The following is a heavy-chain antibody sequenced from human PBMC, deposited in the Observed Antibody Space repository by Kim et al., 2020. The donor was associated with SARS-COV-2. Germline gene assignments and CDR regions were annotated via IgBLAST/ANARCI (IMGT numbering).Heavy chain of an antibody. CDR2: ISAYNGNT. V-gene: IGHV1-18*01. CDR1: GYTFTSYG. D-gene: IGHD6-13*01. CDR3: ARDLVRLYSSSWYGHYYYYGMDV. Sequence: ASVKVSCKASGYTFTSYGISWVRQAPGQGLEWMGWISAYNGNTNYAQKLQGRVTMTTDTSTSTAYMELRSLRSDDTAVYYCARDLVRLYSSSWYGHYYYYGMDVWGQGTTVTVSS. J-gene: IGHJ6*02.